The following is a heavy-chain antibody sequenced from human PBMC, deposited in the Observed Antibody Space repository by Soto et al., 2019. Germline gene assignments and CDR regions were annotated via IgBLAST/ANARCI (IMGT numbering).Heavy chain of an antibody. CDR2: ISAYNGNT. CDR1: GYTFTSYG. D-gene: IGHD3-3*01. CDR3: ARDRDFWSGYYATGYYYGMDV. Sequence: ASVKVSCKASGYTFTSYGISWVRQAPGQGLEWMGWISAYNGNTNYAQKLQGRVTMTTDTSTSTAYMELRSLRSDDTAVYYRARDRDFWSGYYATGYYYGMDVWGQGTTVTVSS. J-gene: IGHJ6*02. V-gene: IGHV1-18*01.